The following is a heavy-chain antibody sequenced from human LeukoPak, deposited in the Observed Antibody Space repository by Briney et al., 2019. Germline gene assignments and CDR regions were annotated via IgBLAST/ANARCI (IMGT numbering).Heavy chain of an antibody. Sequence: SETLSLTCTVSAGSINSYYWSWIRQPPGKGLEWIGYIYYTGRTKYSPSLKTRITVSVDTSRNQFSLRLASVTAADTAVYYCARQSSGGWFDPWGQGALVTVSS. CDR3: ARQSSGGWFDP. CDR1: AGSINSYY. J-gene: IGHJ5*02. CDR2: IYYTGRT. V-gene: IGHV4-59*08. D-gene: IGHD6-19*01.